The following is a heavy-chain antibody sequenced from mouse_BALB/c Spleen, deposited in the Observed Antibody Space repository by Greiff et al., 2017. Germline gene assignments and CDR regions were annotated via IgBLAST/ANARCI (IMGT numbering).Heavy chain of an antibody. Sequence: EVKLVESGPGLVKPSQSLSLTCTVTGYSITSDYAWNWIRQFPGNKLEWMGYISYSGSTSYNPSPKSRISITRDTSKNQFFLQLNSVTTEDTATYYCARCDYYGSSYYAMDYWGQGTSVTVSS. CDR1: GYSITSDYA. V-gene: IGHV3-2*02. D-gene: IGHD1-1*01. CDR2: ISYSGST. J-gene: IGHJ4*01. CDR3: ARCDYYGSSYYAMDY.